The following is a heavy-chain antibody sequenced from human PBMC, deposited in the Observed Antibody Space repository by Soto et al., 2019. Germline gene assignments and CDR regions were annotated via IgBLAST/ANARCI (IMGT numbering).Heavy chain of an antibody. D-gene: IGHD3-22*01. CDR3: ARSYYYDSSGYLVFDY. J-gene: IGHJ4*02. V-gene: IGHV4-31*03. Sequence: SETLSLTCTVSGGSISSGGYYWSWIRQHPGKGLEWIGYIYYSRSTYYNPSLKSRVTISVDTSKNQFSLKLSSVTAADTAVYYCARSYYYDSSGYLVFDYRGQGTLVTVSS. CDR2: IYYSRST. CDR1: GGSISSGGYY.